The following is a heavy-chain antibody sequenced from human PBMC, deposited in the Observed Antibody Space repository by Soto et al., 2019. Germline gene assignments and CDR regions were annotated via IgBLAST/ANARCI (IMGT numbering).Heavy chain of an antibody. Sequence: SETLSLTCTVSGGSISSYYWSWIRQPPGKGLEWIGYIYYSGSTNYNPSLKSRVTISVDTSKNQFSLKLSSVTAADTAVYYCAGPGYSSSWYLTRFGWCGQKTLVSASS. CDR3: AGPGYSSSWYLTRFGW. J-gene: IGHJ4*02. CDR1: GGSISSYY. D-gene: IGHD6-13*01. V-gene: IGHV4-59*01. CDR2: IYYSGST.